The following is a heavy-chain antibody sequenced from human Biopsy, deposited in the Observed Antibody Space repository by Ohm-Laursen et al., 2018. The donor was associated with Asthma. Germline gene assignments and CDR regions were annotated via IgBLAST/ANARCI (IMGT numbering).Heavy chain of an antibody. Sequence: GASVNVSCKSLGGTFNTYVIGWGRQAPGQGVEWLGGINFVFGTTTYPQKFQDRVTITADDSTSTVYMELSSLRSEDTAVYYCARKAGSCISRTCYSLDFWGQGTLVTVSS. CDR2: INFVFGTT. D-gene: IGHD2-2*01. CDR3: ARKAGSCISRTCYSLDF. V-gene: IGHV1-69*13. CDR1: GGTFNTYV. J-gene: IGHJ4*02.